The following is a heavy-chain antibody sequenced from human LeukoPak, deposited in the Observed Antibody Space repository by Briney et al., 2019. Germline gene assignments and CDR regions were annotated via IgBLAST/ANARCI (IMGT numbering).Heavy chain of an antibody. J-gene: IGHJ4*02. CDR1: GYTFTSYD. Sequence: ASVKVSCKASGYTFTSYDINWVRQATGQGLEWMGWMNPNSGNTNYAQKLQGRVTMTTDTSTSTAYMELRSLKSDDTAVYYCARVGTSGYFYDYWGQGTLVTVSS. V-gene: IGHV1-18*01. CDR2: MNPNSGNT. CDR3: ARVGTSGYFYDY. D-gene: IGHD3-22*01.